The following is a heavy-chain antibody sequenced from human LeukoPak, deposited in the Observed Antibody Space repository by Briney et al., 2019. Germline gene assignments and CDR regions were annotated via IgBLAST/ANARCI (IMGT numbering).Heavy chain of an antibody. Sequence: PGGSLRLSCIGSGFNFTYYAIYWVRQAPGKGLEWVAVVSYDENDGYYADSVKGRFSISRDNSQNTVTLQMNNLRVDDTAIYYCAKLAWNDGSYYFDYWGQGTLVTVSS. J-gene: IGHJ4*02. D-gene: IGHD1-1*01. CDR2: VSYDENDG. V-gene: IGHV3-30*18. CDR3: AKLAWNDGSYYFDY. CDR1: GFNFTYYA.